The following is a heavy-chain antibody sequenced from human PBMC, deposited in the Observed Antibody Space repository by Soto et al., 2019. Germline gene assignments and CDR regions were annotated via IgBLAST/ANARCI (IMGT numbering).Heavy chain of an antibody. Sequence: GGSLRLSCAASGVTFSSYAMSWVHQAPGKGLEWVSAISGSGGSTYYADSVKGRFTISRDNSKNTLYLQMNSLRAEDTAVYYCAKIKTEGIYYFDYWGQETLVTVSS. J-gene: IGHJ4*02. CDR1: GVTFSSYA. CDR2: ISGSGGST. CDR3: AKIKTEGIYYFDY. V-gene: IGHV3-23*01.